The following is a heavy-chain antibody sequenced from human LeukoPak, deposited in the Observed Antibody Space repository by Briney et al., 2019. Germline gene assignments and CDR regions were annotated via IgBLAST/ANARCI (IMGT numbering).Heavy chain of an antibody. CDR2: ISWNSGSI. CDR3: AKDTYDILTGYYKGYFDY. D-gene: IGHD3-9*01. J-gene: IGHJ4*02. V-gene: IGHV3-9*01. Sequence: GRSLRLSCAASGFTFDDYATHWVRQAPGKGLEWVSGISWNSGSIGYADSVKGRFTISRDNAKNSLYLQMNSLRAEDTALYYCAKDTYDILTGYYKGYFDYWGQGTLVTVSS. CDR1: GFTFDDYA.